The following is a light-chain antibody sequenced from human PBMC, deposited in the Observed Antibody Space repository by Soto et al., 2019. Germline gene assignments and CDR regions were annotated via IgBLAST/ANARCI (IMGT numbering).Light chain of an antibody. CDR3: QQYGSSPPFI. CDR2: DAS. Sequence: EIVLTQSPGTLSLTTGERVTLSCRASQSVSSSYLAWYQQKPGQAPRLLIYDASSRATGIPDRFSGSGSGTDFTLTISRLEPEDFAVYYCQQYGSSPPFIFGPGTKVDIK. J-gene: IGKJ3*01. CDR1: QSVSSSY. V-gene: IGKV3-20*01.